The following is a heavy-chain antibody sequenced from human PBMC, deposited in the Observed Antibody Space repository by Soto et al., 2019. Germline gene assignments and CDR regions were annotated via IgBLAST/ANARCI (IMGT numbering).Heavy chain of an antibody. V-gene: IGHV1-18*01. CDR3: ARDSADTAMGTFGY. CDR2: ISAYNGNT. CDR1: GYTFTSYG. D-gene: IGHD5-18*01. Sequence: GASVKVSCKASGYTFTSYGISWVRQAPGQGLEWMGWISAYNGNTNYAQKLQGRVTMTTDTSTSTAYMELRSLRSDDTAVYYCARDSADTAMGTFGYWGQGTLVTVSS. J-gene: IGHJ4*02.